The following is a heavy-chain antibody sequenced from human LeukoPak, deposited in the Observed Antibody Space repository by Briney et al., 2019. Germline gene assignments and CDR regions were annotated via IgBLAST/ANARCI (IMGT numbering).Heavy chain of an antibody. CDR1: GFTVSSNY. CDR2: ISGNGGST. Sequence: PGGSLRLSCAASGFTVSSNYMSWVRQAPGKGLEWVSAISGNGGSTYYADSVKGRFTISRDNSKNTVYLEMSSLRAEDTAVYYCAKRSRRLTIVRGVPREDVWGQGTTVTVSS. J-gene: IGHJ6*02. V-gene: IGHV3-23*01. D-gene: IGHD3-10*01. CDR3: AKRSRRLTIVRGVPREDV.